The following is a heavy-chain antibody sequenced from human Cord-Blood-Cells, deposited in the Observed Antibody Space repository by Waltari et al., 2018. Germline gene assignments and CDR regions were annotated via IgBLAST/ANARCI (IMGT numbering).Heavy chain of an antibody. J-gene: IGHJ3*02. Sequence: QVQLVQSGAEVKKPGASVKVSCKASGYTFTSYGISWVRQAPGQGLEWMGWISAYNGNTNYAQKLQGRVTMTTETSTSTAYMELRSLRSDDTAVYYCASSTIGYCSSTSCYAFDIWGQGTMVTVSS. V-gene: IGHV1-18*01. CDR3: ASSTIGYCSSTSCYAFDI. CDR1: GYTFTSYG. D-gene: IGHD2-2*01. CDR2: ISAYNGNT.